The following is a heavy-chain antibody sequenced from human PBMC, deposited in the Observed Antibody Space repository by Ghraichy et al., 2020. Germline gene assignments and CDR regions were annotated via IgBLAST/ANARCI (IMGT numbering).Heavy chain of an antibody. Sequence: EGSLRLSCAASGFTFSSYSMNWVRQAPGKGLEWVSYISSSSSTIYYADSVKGRFTISRDNAKNSLYLQMNSLRDEDTAVYYCARDLIPLGSGWYGEVYWGQGTLVTVSS. CDR2: ISSSSSTI. V-gene: IGHV3-48*02. J-gene: IGHJ4*02. D-gene: IGHD6-19*01. CDR1: GFTFSSYS. CDR3: ARDLIPLGSGWYGEVY.